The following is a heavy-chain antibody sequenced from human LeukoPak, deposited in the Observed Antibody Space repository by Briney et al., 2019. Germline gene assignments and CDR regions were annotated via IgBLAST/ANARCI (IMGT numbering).Heavy chain of an antibody. CDR1: GGTFSSYA. V-gene: IGHV1-69*13. CDR3: ARWRASGGYYYYYYMDV. Sequence: SVKLSCKASGGTFSSYAISWVRQAPGQGLEWMGGIIPIFGTANYAQKFQARVTITADESTSTDYMELRSLRSEDTAVYYCARWRASGGYYYYYYMDVWGKGTTVTVSS. D-gene: IGHD3-10*01. CDR2: IIPIFGTA. J-gene: IGHJ6*03.